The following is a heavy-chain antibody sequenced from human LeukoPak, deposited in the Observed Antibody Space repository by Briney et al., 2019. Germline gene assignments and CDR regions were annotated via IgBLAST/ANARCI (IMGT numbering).Heavy chain of an antibody. Sequence: PGGSLRLSCAASGFTFTSYVMHWVRQAPGKGLQWVALISYDGSNKYYADSVKGRFTISRDNSKNTLYLQMNSLRAEDTAVYYCARPRGAAAGTFGFDPWGQETLVTVSS. D-gene: IGHD6-13*01. CDR1: GFTFTSYV. CDR3: ARPRGAAAGTFGFDP. J-gene: IGHJ5*02. CDR2: ISYDGSNK. V-gene: IGHV3-30*03.